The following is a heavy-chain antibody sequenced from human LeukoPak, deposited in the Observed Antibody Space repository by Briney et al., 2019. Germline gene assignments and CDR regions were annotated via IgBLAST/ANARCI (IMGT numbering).Heavy chain of an antibody. CDR3: ARGKRAGYCSSTSSPNYYYYMDV. V-gene: IGHV1-8*01. CDR1: GYTFTSYD. Sequence: GASVKVSCKASGYTFTSYDINWVRQATGQGLEWMGWMNPNSGNTGYAQKFQGRVTMTRNTSISTAYMELSSLRSEDTAVYYCARGKRAGYCSSTSSPNYYYYMDVWGKGTTVTVSS. D-gene: IGHD2-2*01. CDR2: MNPNSGNT. J-gene: IGHJ6*03.